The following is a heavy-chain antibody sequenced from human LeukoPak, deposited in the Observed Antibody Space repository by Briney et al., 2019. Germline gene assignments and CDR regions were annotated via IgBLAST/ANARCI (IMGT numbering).Heavy chain of an antibody. CDR2: IYYSGST. Sequence: SETLSLTCTVSGGSISSSSYYWGWIRQPPGKGLEWIGSIYYSGSTYYNPSLKSRVTISVDTSKNQFSLKLSSVTAADTAVYYCARHGVVVAAVGGFDPWGQGTLVTVS. D-gene: IGHD2-15*01. CDR1: GGSISSSSYY. J-gene: IGHJ5*02. V-gene: IGHV4-39*01. CDR3: ARHGVVVAAVGGFDP.